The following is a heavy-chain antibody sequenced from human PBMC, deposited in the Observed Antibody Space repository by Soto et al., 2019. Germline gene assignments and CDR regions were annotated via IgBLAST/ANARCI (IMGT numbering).Heavy chain of an antibody. J-gene: IGHJ4*02. Sequence: GGSLRLSCAASGFTFSSYAMSWVRQAPGKGLEWVSAISGSGGSTYYADSVKGRFTISRDNSKNTLYLQMNSLRAEDAAVYYCAKATYYYDSSGYYPFDYWGQGTLVTVSS. CDR3: AKATYYYDSSGYYPFDY. V-gene: IGHV3-23*01. CDR1: GFTFSSYA. D-gene: IGHD3-22*01. CDR2: ISGSGGST.